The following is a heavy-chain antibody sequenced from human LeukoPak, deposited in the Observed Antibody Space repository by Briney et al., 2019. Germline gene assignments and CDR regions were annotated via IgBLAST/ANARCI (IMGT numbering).Heavy chain of an antibody. J-gene: IGHJ4*02. CDR3: ASHRRSHGAEY. CDR2: VYYTGST. D-gene: IGHD4/OR15-4a*01. V-gene: IGHV4-59*01. Sequence: SETLSLTCTVSGGSFEHYFRSWIRQPPGKGLEFIGYVYYTGSTDYSPSLQSRLTISADTSKNQFSLKLRSVTAADTAIYYCASHRRSHGAEYWGQGTLVTVSS. CDR1: GGSFEHYF.